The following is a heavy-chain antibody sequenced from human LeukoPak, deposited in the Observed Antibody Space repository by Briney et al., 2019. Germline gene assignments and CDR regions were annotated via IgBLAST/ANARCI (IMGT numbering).Heavy chain of an antibody. Sequence: SETLSLTCTVSGGSLSSHYWSWIRQPPGKGLEWIGYIYYSGSTNYNHSLKSRVTTAVDTSKNQRSLKLRSVTAADTAVYYCARDRGLAPKGWFDPWGQGTLVTVSS. CDR2: IYYSGST. D-gene: IGHD3-3*02. V-gene: IGHV4-59*11. CDR3: ARDRGLAPKGWFDP. J-gene: IGHJ5*02. CDR1: GGSLSSHY.